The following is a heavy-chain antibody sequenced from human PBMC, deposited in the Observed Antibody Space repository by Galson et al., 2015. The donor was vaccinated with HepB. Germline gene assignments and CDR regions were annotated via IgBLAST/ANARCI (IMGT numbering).Heavy chain of an antibody. CDR1: GFTFSSYW. Sequence: SLRLSCAASGFTFSSYWMSWVRQAPGKGLEWVANIKQDGSEKYYVDSVKGRFTISRDNAKNSLYLQMNSLRAEDTAVYYCARDGAIAAAGRGWFDPWGQGTLVTVSS. V-gene: IGHV3-7*01. D-gene: IGHD6-13*01. J-gene: IGHJ5*02. CDR2: IKQDGSEK. CDR3: ARDGAIAAAGRGWFDP.